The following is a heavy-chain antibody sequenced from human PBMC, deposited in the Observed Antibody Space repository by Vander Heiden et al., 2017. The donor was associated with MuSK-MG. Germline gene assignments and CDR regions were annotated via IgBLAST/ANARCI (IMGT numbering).Heavy chain of an antibody. Sequence: QVQLVESGGGVVQPGRSLRLSCAASGFTFRSYAMHWVRQAPGKGLEWVAVISYDGSNKYYADSVKGRFTISRDNSKNTLYLQMNSLRAEDTAVYYCARDAPYGSGSYFDYWGQGTLVTVSS. D-gene: IGHD3-10*01. J-gene: IGHJ4*02. CDR1: GFTFRSYA. CDR3: ARDAPYGSGSYFDY. CDR2: ISYDGSNK. V-gene: IGHV3-30*04.